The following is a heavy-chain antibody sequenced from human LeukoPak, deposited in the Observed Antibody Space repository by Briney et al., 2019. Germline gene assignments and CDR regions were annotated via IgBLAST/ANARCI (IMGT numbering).Heavy chain of an antibody. D-gene: IGHD2-2*01. V-gene: IGHV1-2*02. CDR3: ARDSSTSYYYYGMDV. J-gene: IGHJ6*02. CDR1: GYTFTGYY. Sequence: ASVKVSCKASGYTFTGYYMHWVRQAPGQGLEWMGWISPNSGGANYAQKFQGRVTMTRDTSISTAYMELSRLRSDDTAVYYCARDSSTSYYYYGMDVWGQGTTVTVSS. CDR2: ISPNSGGA.